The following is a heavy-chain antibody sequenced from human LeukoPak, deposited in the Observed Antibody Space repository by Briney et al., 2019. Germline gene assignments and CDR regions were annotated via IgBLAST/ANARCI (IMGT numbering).Heavy chain of an antibody. J-gene: IGHJ5*02. CDR3: ARGGYSYGYSFWFDP. D-gene: IGHD5-18*01. V-gene: IGHV4-34*01. CDR1: GGSFSGYY. CDR2: INHSGST. Sequence: SETLSLTCAVYGGSFSGYYWGWIRQPPGKGLEWIGEINHSGSTNYNPSLKSRVTISVDTSKNQFSLKLSSVTAAGTAVYYCARGGYSYGYSFWFDPWGQGTLVTVSS.